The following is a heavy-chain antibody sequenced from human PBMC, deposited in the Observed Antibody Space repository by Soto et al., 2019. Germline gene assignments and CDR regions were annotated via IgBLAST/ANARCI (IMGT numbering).Heavy chain of an antibody. Sequence: QVQLVQSGAEVKKPGSSVKVSCKASGGTFSSYAISWVRQAPGQGLEWMGGIIPIFGTANYAQKFQGRVTLTADESRSTAYMELSSLRSEDTAVYYCAREPLVDVAAAVGRVGYWGQGTMVTVSS. CDR2: IIPIFGTA. V-gene: IGHV1-69*12. CDR3: AREPLVDVAAAVGRVGY. CDR1: GGTFSSYA. D-gene: IGHD6-13*01. J-gene: IGHJ4*02.